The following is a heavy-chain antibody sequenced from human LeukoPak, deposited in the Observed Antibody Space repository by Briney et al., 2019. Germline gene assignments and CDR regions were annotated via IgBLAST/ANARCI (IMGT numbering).Heavy chain of an antibody. Sequence: GGSLRLSCAASGFTFSSYAMPWVRQAPGKGLEYVSAISSNGGSTYYANSVMGRFTISRDNSRNTLYLQMGSLRAEDMAVYYCARGHQLPLYYFDYWGQGTLVTVSS. D-gene: IGHD2-2*01. J-gene: IGHJ4*02. CDR1: GFTFSSYA. V-gene: IGHV3-64*01. CDR3: ARGHQLPLYYFDY. CDR2: ISSNGGST.